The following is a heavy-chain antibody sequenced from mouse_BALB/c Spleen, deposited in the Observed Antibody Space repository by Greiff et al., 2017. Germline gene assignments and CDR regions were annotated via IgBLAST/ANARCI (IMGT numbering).Heavy chain of an antibody. V-gene: IGHV14-1*02. J-gene: IGHJ4*01. CDR3: ARGSSYDAMDD. D-gene: IGHD1-1*01. Sequence: VQLQQSGAELVRPGALVKLSCKASGFNIKDYYMHWVEQRPEQGLEWIGWIDPENGNTIYDPKFQGKASITAYTSSNTAYLQLSSLTSEDTAVYYCARGSSYDAMDDWGQGTSVTVSS. CDR2: IDPENGNT. CDR1: GFNIKDYY.